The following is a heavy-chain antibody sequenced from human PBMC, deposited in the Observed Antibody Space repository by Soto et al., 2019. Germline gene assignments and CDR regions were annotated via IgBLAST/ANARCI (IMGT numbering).Heavy chain of an antibody. CDR3: ARHRDPFYYFDY. D-gene: IGHD3-10*01. CDR2: IYYSGST. Sequence: RCIMQPPGKGLEWIGYIYYSGSTNYNPSLKSRVTISVDTSKNQFSLKLSSVTAADPAVYYCARHRDPFYYFDYWGQGTLVTVSS. J-gene: IGHJ4*02. V-gene: IGHV4-59*08.